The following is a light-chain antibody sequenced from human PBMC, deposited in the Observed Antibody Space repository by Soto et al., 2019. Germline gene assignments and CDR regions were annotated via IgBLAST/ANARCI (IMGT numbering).Light chain of an antibody. CDR1: QSVSSY. J-gene: IGKJ1*01. Sequence: EIVMMQSPATLSVSPGDRATLSCRASQSVSSYLAWYQHKSGQAPRLLIYGASNRATGIPARFSGSGSGTEFTLTISGLQSEDFAVYYCQQYNNWPRTFGQGTKVDIK. CDR2: GAS. CDR3: QQYNNWPRT. V-gene: IGKV3-15*01.